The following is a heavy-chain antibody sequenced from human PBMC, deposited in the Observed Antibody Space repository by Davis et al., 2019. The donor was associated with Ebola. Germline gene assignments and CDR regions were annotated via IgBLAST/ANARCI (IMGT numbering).Heavy chain of an antibody. CDR2: INWNVGST. D-gene: IGHD3-9*01. CDR1: GFTFDDYA. Sequence: GESLKISCIASGFTFDDYAMTWARQAPGKGLEWVSGINWNVGSTGYADSVKGRFTISRDNAKNSLYLRMSSLRAEDTALYHCARVNAVTGYSRFDSWGQRTLVTVAS. V-gene: IGHV3-20*01. CDR3: ARVNAVTGYSRFDS. J-gene: IGHJ5*01.